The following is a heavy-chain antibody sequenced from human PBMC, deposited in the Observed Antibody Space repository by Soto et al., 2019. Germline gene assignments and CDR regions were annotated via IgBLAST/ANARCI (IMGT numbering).Heavy chain of an antibody. CDR1: GGSISSGGYY. D-gene: IGHD3-3*01. CDR3: ARGTHRYYDLWSGYGR. J-gene: IGHJ4*02. V-gene: IGHV4-31*03. CDR2: IYYSGST. Sequence: QVQLQESGPGLVKPSQTLSLTCTVSGGSISSGGYYWSWIRQHPGKGLEWIGYIYYSGSTYYNPSLKSRVTISVDTSKNQCSLKLSSVTAADTAVYYCARGTHRYYDLWSGYGRWGQGTLVTVSS.